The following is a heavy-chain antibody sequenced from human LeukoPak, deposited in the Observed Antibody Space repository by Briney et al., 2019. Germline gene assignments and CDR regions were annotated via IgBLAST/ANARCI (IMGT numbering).Heavy chain of an antibody. CDR1: GFTFSSYA. CDR3: ARDGGSIAARLGYYYYYMDV. V-gene: IGHV3-30*01. D-gene: IGHD6-6*01. J-gene: IGHJ6*03. Sequence: PGGSLRLSCAASGFTFSSYAMHWVRQAPGKGLEGVAVISYDGSNKYYADSVKGRFTISRDNSKNTLYLQMNSLRAEDTAVYYCARDGGSIAARLGYYYYYMDVWGKGTTVTVSS. CDR2: ISYDGSNK.